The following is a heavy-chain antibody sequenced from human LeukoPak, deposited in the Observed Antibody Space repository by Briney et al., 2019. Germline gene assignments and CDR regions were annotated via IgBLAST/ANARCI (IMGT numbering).Heavy chain of an antibody. CDR2: INSDGSST. Sequence: GGSLRLSCAASGFNFKVYSMTWVRQAPGKGLVWVSRINSDGSSTSYADSVKGRFTISRDNAKNTLYLQMNSLRAEDTAVYYCARTGGWSFDYWGQGTLVTVSS. V-gene: IGHV3-74*01. CDR1: GFNFKVYS. J-gene: IGHJ4*02. D-gene: IGHD6-19*01. CDR3: ARTGGWSFDY.